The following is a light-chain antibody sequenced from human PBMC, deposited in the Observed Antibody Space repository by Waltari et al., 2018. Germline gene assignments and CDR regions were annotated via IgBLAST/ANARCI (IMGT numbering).Light chain of an antibody. Sequence: QSALTQPPSVSGSPGQSVTTSCTGTSNDVGSYNRGCWYQQPPGPAPKLMINEVSKRPSGAPDRFSGSTSSNTAFLTISGLPPEDEADYYCTSYTTSSTWVFGGGTRLTIL. CDR1: SNDVGSYNR. V-gene: IGLV2-18*02. J-gene: IGLJ3*02. CDR2: EVS. CDR3: TSYTTSSTWV.